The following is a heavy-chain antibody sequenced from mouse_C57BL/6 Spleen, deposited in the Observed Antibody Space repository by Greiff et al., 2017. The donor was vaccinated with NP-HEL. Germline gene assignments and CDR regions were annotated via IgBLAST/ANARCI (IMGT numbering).Heavy chain of an antibody. V-gene: IGHV1-69*01. CDR1: GYTFTSYW. Sequence: QVQLKQPGAELVMPGASVKLSCKASGYTFTSYWMHWVKQRPGQGLEWIGEIDPSDSYTNYNQKFKGKSTLTVDKSSSTAYMQLSSLTSEDSAVYDCARSPSIYYDHMDYWGQGTSVTVSS. CDR3: ARSPSIYYDHMDY. CDR2: IDPSDSYT. J-gene: IGHJ4*01. D-gene: IGHD2-4*01.